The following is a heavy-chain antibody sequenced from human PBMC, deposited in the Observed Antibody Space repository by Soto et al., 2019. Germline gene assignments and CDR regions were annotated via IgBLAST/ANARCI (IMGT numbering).Heavy chain of an antibody. J-gene: IGHJ4*02. Sequence: GGSLRLSCAASGFTFSSYNMNWVRQAPGKGLEWISSISSLSSHIYYAESMKGRSTISRDNAKNSLYLEINSLRAEDTAVYYCARWDCSGNICYSANYNFDYWGQGALVTVSS. V-gene: IGHV3-21*01. CDR2: ISSLSSHI. CDR1: GFTFSSYN. D-gene: IGHD2-15*01. CDR3: ARWDCSGNICYSANYNFDY.